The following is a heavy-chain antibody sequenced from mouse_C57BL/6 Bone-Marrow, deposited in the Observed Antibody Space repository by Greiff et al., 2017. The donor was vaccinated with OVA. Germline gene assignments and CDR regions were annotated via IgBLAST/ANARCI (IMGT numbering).Heavy chain of an antibody. Sequence: VQVVESGAELVKPGASVKISCKASGYSFSNYWMNWVKQRPGKGLEWIGQIYPGDGDINYNGKFKGKATLTADKSSSTAYMQFSSLSSEDSAVYFCARGAFWGQGTTLTVSS. J-gene: IGHJ2*01. CDR1: GYSFSNYW. CDR2: IYPGDGDI. V-gene: IGHV1-80*01. CDR3: ARGAF.